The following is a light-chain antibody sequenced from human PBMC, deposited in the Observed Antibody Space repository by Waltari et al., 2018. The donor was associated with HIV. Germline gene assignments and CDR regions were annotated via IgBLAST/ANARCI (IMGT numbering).Light chain of an antibody. CDR2: APS. V-gene: IGKV1-39*01. Sequence: DIQMTQSPSSLSASVGDRVTITFRASQSISSYLNCYQHKPGKAPKLLIYAPSKLQSGGPARVSGSGYGTDFTLTTSSMQPEDFATYFCQKTYSTPYTFGQGTQLEIK. CDR1: QSISSY. J-gene: IGKJ2*01. CDR3: QKTYSTPYT.